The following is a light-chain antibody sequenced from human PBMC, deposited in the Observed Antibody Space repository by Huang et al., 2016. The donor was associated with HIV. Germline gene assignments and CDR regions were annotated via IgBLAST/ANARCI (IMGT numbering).Light chain of an antibody. CDR2: GAS. V-gene: IGKV1-33*01. J-gene: IGKJ2*01. Sequence: IQMTQSPASLSAYVGDRVTISCQANQDIRSYLNWYQQKPGKVPRLLIYGASNLQAGVPSRFSGNGSGTDFTITISGLQSEDIATYYCQQYDSLYTFGQGTRLEIK. CDR1: QDIRSY. CDR3: QQYDSLYT.